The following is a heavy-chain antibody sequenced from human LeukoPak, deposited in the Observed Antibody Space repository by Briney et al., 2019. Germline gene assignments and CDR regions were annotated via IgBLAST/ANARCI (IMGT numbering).Heavy chain of an antibody. J-gene: IGHJ4*02. CDR3: ARWGHFDASGYFVVDY. Sequence: SETLSLTCTVSDGSIGNFYWNWFRQPPGKRLEWIGHSLYGGRTDYNPSLESRVTISVDTSKSQFSLKLRSVTTTDTAVYYCARWGHFDASGYFVVDYWGQGALVTVSS. CDR2: SLYGGRT. D-gene: IGHD3-22*01. V-gene: IGHV4-59*01. CDR1: DGSIGNFY.